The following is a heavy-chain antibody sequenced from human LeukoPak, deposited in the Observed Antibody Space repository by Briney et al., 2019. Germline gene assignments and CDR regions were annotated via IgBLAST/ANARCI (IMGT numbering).Heavy chain of an antibody. V-gene: IGHV3-23*01. D-gene: IGHD3/OR15-3a*01. J-gene: IGHJ4*02. Sequence: GGSLRLSCAASRFTFSSYAMSWVRQAPGKGLEWVSGISGSGGSTYYADSVKGRFTISRDNSKNTLYLQMNSLRAEDTAVYYCAKKSGLGFDYWGQGTLVSVSS. CDR2: ISGSGGST. CDR3: AKKSGLGFDY. CDR1: RFTFSSYA.